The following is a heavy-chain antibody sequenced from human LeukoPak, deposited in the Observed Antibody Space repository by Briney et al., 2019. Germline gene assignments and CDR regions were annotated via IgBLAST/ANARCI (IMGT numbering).Heavy chain of an antibody. J-gene: IGHJ4*02. CDR3: AKTDLRNNDFWSGYFQESGYYFDY. CDR1: GFTFSSYA. CDR2: LSGSGGNT. D-gene: IGHD3-3*01. V-gene: IGHV3-23*01. Sequence: GGSLRLSCAASGFTFSSYAMSWVRQAPGKGLEWVSGLSGSGGNTYCADSVKGRFTISRDNSKNTLYLQMNSLRAEDTAVYYCAKTDLRNNDFWSGYFQESGYYFDYWGQGTLVTVSS.